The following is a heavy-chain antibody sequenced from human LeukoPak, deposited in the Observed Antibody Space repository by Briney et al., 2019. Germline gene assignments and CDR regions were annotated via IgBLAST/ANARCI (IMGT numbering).Heavy chain of an antibody. J-gene: IGHJ6*03. Sequence: PSETLSLTCTVSGGSISSSSYYWGWIRQPPGKGLEWIGSIYYSGSTYYNPSLKSRVTISVDTSKNQFSLKLSSVTAADTAVYYCARNPTYYYGSGSYYIGRPYYYYYMDVWGKGTTVTVSS. CDR2: IYYSGST. CDR3: ARNPTYYYGSGSYYIGRPYYYYYMDV. CDR1: GGSISSSSYY. D-gene: IGHD3-10*01. V-gene: IGHV4-39*07.